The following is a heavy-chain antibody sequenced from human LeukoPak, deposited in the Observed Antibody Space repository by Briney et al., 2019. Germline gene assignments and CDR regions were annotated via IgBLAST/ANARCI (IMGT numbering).Heavy chain of an antibody. CDR1: GFTFSSYA. V-gene: IGHV3-30-3*01. Sequence: PGRSLRLSCAASGFTFSSYAMHWVRQAPGKGLEWVAVISYDGSNKHYADSVKGRFTISRDNSKNTLYLQMNSLRAEDTAVYYCARGGHWAKDYYYGMDVWGQGTTVTVSS. CDR3: ARGGHWAKDYYYGMDV. D-gene: IGHD3-16*01. CDR2: ISYDGSNK. J-gene: IGHJ6*02.